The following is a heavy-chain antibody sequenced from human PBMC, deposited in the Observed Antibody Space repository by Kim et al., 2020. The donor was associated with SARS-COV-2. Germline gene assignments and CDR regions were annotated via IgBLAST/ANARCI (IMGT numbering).Heavy chain of an antibody. V-gene: IGHV5-51*01. J-gene: IGHJ4*02. Sequence: DTRYSPSFQGQVTISADKSISTAYLQWSSLKASDTAMYYCAIRSSSPFDYWGQGTLVTVSS. D-gene: IGHD6-13*01. CDR2: DT. CDR3: AIRSSSPFDY.